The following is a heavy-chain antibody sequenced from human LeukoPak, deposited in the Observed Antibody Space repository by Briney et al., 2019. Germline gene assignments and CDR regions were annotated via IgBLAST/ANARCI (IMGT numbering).Heavy chain of an antibody. V-gene: IGHV5-51*01. CDR1: GYRFTSYW. Sequence: GASLKISCQGSGYRFTSYWIGWVRQMPGKGLEWMGIIYPGDSDTRYSPSFQGQVTISADKSISTAYLQWSSLKASDTAMYYCARRGGLYDSSGYYPHDAFDIWGQGTMVTVSS. CDR3: ARRGGLYDSSGYYPHDAFDI. D-gene: IGHD3-22*01. CDR2: IYPGDSDT. J-gene: IGHJ3*02.